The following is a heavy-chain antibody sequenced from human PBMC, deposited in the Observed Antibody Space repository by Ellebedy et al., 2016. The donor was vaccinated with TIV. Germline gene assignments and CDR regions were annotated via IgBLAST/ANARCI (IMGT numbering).Heavy chain of an antibody. V-gene: IGHV1-69*06. CDR2: IIPIFGTA. J-gene: IGHJ6*02. CDR3: ARALRLYGGMDV. CDR1: GGTFSSYA. Sequence: SVKVSCXASGGTFSSYAISWVRQAPGQGLEWMGGIIPIFGTANYAQKFQGRVTITADKSTSTAYMELSSLRSEDTAVYYCARALRLYGGMDVWGQGTTVTVSS. D-gene: IGHD2-8*01.